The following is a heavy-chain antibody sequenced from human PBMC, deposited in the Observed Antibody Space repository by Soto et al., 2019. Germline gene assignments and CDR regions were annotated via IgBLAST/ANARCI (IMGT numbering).Heavy chain of an antibody. CDR1: GFTFSSYA. Sequence: LRLSCAASGFTFSSYAMSWVRQAPGKGLEWVSAISGSGGSTYYADSVKGRFTISRDNSKNTLYLQMNSLRAEDTAVYYCAKYYDSSGGVPRYFDYWGQGPLVTVSS. D-gene: IGHD3-22*01. V-gene: IGHV3-23*01. CDR2: ISGSGGST. CDR3: AKYYDSSGGVPRYFDY. J-gene: IGHJ4*02.